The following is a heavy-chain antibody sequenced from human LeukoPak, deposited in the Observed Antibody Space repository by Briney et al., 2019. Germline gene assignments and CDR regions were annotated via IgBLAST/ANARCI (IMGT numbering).Heavy chain of an antibody. D-gene: IGHD2-21*02. J-gene: IGHJ5*02. CDR2: IRYDGSNK. CDR3: AKDLSPHIVVVTALNWFDP. Sequence: PGGSLRLSCAASGFTFSSYGMHWVRRAPGKGLEWVTFIRYDGSNKYYADSVKGRFTISRDNSKNTLYLQMNSLRAEDTAVYYCAKDLSPHIVVVTALNWFDPWGQGTLVTVSS. V-gene: IGHV3-30*02. CDR1: GFTFSSYG.